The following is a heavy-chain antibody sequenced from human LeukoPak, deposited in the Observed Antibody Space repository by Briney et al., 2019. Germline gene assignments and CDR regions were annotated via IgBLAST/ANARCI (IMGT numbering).Heavy chain of an antibody. CDR2: ISSSSSTV. V-gene: IGHV3-48*04. CDR3: ARDSQLYCSSTSCSHGDYYYYGMDV. Sequence: GGSLRLSCAASGFTFSSYSMNWVRQAPGKGLEWVSYISSSSSTVYYADSVKGRFTISRDNAKNSLYLQMNSLRAEDTAVYYCARDSQLYCSSTSCSHGDYYYYGMDVWGQGTTVTVSS. CDR1: GFTFSSYS. D-gene: IGHD2-2*01. J-gene: IGHJ6*02.